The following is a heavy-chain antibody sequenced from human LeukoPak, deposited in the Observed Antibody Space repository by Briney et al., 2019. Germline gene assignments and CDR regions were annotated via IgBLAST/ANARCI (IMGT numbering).Heavy chain of an antibody. Sequence: GGSLRLSCAASGFTFDDYGMSWVRQAPGKGLEGVSGINWNGGSTGYADSVKGRFTISRDNAKNSLYLQMNSLRAEDTALYYCASFPPYYYDSSGYSGAFDIWGQGTMVTVSS. CDR3: ASFPPYYYDSSGYSGAFDI. D-gene: IGHD3-22*01. V-gene: IGHV3-20*04. J-gene: IGHJ3*02. CDR1: GFTFDDYG. CDR2: INWNGGST.